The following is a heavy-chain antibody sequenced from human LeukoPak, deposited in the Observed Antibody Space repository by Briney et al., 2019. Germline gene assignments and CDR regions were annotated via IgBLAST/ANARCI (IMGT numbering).Heavy chain of an antibody. J-gene: IGHJ4*02. CDR1: GGSISSCSYY. CDR3: ARSHGSGSYYNLNDY. V-gene: IGHV4-61*02. D-gene: IGHD3-10*01. Sequence: SQTLPLNCSVSGGSISSCSYYWSWIRPPAGEGLEWNGRNYTSGSTNYDPSLKSRHTIALDTYNNQFSLDLSSVSAADTAVYYCARSHGSGSYYNLNDYLRQGTLVTVPS. CDR2: NYTSGST.